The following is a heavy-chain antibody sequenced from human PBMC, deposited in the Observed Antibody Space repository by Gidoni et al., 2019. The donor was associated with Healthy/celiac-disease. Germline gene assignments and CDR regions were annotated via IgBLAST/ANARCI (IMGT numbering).Heavy chain of an antibody. Sequence: QVQLVQSGAEVKKPGASVKVSCKASGYTFTSYAMHWVRQAPGQRLEWMGWINAGNGNTKYSQKFQGRVTITRDTSASTAYMELSSLRSEDTAVYYCARDRAAPLSLPLKVGMDVWGQGTTVTVSS. V-gene: IGHV1-3*01. CDR2: INAGNGNT. J-gene: IGHJ6*02. CDR3: ARDRAAPLSLPLKVGMDV. D-gene: IGHD6-13*01. CDR1: GYTFTSYA.